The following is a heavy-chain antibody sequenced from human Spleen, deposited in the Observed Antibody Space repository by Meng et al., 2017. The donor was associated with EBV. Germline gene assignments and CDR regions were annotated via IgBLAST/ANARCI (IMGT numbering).Heavy chain of an antibody. J-gene: IGHJ5*02. D-gene: IGHD2-21*02. V-gene: IGHV1-8*01. CDR1: GYTFTSHE. CDR2: MNPNNGDT. CDR3: ARDVLGGDCFS. Sequence: QVQSVASGAEVKTPGASVKVSCKASGYTFTSHEINWVRQAPGQGLEWMGWMNPNNGDTGYAQKFQGRVTMTRDTSINTAYMELSSLRSDDTAVYYCARDVLGGDCFSWGQGTLVTVSS.